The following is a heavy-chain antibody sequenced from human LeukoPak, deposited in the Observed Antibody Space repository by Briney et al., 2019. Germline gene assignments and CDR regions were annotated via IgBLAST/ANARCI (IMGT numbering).Heavy chain of an antibody. V-gene: IGHV3-23*01. Sequence: GGSLRLSCAASGFTFSTYAMTWVRQAPGKGLEWVSTIRGSGGTTYYADSVKGRFTISRDNAKSTLYLQLNSLRVEDTAVYYCAKGLAAAGTGYFDYWGQGTLVTVSS. J-gene: IGHJ4*02. CDR3: AKGLAAAGTGYFDY. D-gene: IGHD6-13*01. CDR2: IRGSGGTT. CDR1: GFTFSTYA.